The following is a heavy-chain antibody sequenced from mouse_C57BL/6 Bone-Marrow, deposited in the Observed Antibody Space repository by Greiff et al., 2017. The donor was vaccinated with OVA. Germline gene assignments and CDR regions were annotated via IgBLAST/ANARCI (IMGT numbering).Heavy chain of an antibody. D-gene: IGHD1-1*01. CDR3: ARKGYYGSAEDY. CDR2: IYPGDGDT. CDR1: GYAFSSYW. J-gene: IGHJ2*01. Sequence: VQLQQSGAELVKPGASVKISCKASGYAFSSYWMNWVKQRPGKGLEWIGQIYPGDGDTNYNGKFKGKATLTADKSSSTAYMQLSSLTSEDSAVYFCARKGYYGSAEDYWGQGTTLTVSS. V-gene: IGHV1-80*01.